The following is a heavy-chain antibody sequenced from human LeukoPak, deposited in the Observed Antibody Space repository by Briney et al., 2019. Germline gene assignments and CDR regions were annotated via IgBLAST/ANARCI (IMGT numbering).Heavy chain of an antibody. Sequence: GGSLRLSCAASGFTFSSYSMNWVRQAPGKGLEWVSSISSSSSYIYYADSVKGRFTISRDNAKNSLYLQMNSLRAEDTAVYYCARDRSPTIAVAGTGDYWGQGTLVTVSS. CDR2: ISSSSSYI. J-gene: IGHJ4*02. V-gene: IGHV3-21*01. CDR3: ARDRSPTIAVAGTGDY. D-gene: IGHD6-19*01. CDR1: GFTFSSYS.